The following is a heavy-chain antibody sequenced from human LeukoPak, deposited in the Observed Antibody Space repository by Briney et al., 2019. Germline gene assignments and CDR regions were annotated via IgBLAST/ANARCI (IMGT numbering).Heavy chain of an antibody. V-gene: IGHV4-4*02. CDR3: TTESGGFSPFGF. Sequence: TSGTLSLTCAVSGGSITTTNWWSWVRQPPGKGLEWIGEVHLSGATNYNLSLESRVSMSIDKSKNHLSLEVTSVTAADTAIYYCTTESGGFSPFGFWGQGTLVTVSS. D-gene: IGHD2-15*01. CDR1: GGSITTTNW. CDR2: VHLSGAT. J-gene: IGHJ4*02.